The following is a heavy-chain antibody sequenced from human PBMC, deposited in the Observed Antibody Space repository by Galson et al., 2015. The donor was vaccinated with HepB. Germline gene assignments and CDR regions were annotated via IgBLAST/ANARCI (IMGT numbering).Heavy chain of an antibody. CDR2: ISYDGSNK. J-gene: IGHJ4*02. Sequence: SLRLSCAASGFTFSSYAMHWVRQAPGKGLEWVAVISYDGSNKYYADSVKGRFTISRDNSKNTLYLQMNSLRAEDTAVYYCAREPQNSTVAGYFDYWGQGTLVTVSS. V-gene: IGHV3-30*04. CDR1: GFTFSSYA. D-gene: IGHD6-19*01. CDR3: AREPQNSTVAGYFDY.